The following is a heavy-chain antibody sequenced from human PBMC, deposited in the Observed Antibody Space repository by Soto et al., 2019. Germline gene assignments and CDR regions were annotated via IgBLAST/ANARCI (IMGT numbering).Heavy chain of an antibody. D-gene: IGHD7-27*01. Sequence: SETLSLTCSVSGDPVSSGSYYWTWVRQHPVKGLEWIGYIYHTGSTYYNPSLQSRLIMSIDTSKNQFSLHLYSVTAADTAVCFCAAKLGTTHYFDFWGQGSLVTISS. CDR3: AAKLGTTHYFDF. CDR2: IYHTGST. V-gene: IGHV4-31*03. CDR1: GDPVSSGSYY. J-gene: IGHJ4*02.